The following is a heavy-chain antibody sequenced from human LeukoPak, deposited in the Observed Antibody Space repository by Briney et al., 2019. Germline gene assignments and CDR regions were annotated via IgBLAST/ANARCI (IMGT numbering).Heavy chain of an antibody. J-gene: IGHJ4*02. CDR2: ISSSSSYI. V-gene: IGHV3-21*01. CDR1: GFTFSSYS. Sequence: GGSLRLSCAASGFTFSSYSMNWVRQAPGKGLEWVSSISSSSSYIYYADSVKGRFTISRDNAKNSLYLQMNSLRAEDTAVYYYARGVGYDFWSGYLNWGQGTLVTVSS. CDR3: ARGVGYDFWSGYLN. D-gene: IGHD3-3*01.